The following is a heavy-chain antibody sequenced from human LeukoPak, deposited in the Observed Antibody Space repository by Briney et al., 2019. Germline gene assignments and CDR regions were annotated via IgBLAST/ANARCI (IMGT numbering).Heavy chain of an antibody. CDR1: GLTVSINY. CDR2: IYSGGNT. CDR3: ARGETSSYDY. D-gene: IGHD2-2*01. Sequence: PGGSLRLSCAASGLTVSINYMSWVRQAPGKGLEWVSVIYSGGNTYYADSVKGRFTISRDNSKNTVYLQMNSLRAEDTAVYYCARGETSSYDYWGQGTLVTVSS. V-gene: IGHV3-53*01. J-gene: IGHJ4*02.